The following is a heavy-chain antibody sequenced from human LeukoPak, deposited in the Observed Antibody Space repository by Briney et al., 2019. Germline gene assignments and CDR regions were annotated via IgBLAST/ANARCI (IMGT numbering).Heavy chain of an antibody. V-gene: IGHV5-51*01. Sequence: GESLKISCKGSGYSFTSYWIGWVRQMPGKGLEWMGIIYPGDSDTRYSPSIQGQVTISADKSISTAYLQWSSLKASDTAMYYCARHGPPYCSSTSCYSHNWFDPWGQGTLVTVSS. CDR1: GYSFTSYW. CDR3: ARHGPPYCSSTSCYSHNWFDP. D-gene: IGHD2-2*02. J-gene: IGHJ5*02. CDR2: IYPGDSDT.